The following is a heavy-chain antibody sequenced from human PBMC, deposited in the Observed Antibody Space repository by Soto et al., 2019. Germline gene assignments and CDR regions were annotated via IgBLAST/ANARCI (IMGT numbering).Heavy chain of an antibody. D-gene: IGHD1-1*01. Sequence: ASVKVSCNASGYTLSDYYIHWVRTAPGQGLECMGCLNPNGGRTKYAPKSQGGVTMTRXTXXTXXXMXLXXLRXGXTAVYYCAREPATAKPDGVDFWGQGTLVTVSS. CDR2: LNPNGGRT. J-gene: IGHJ4*02. CDR1: GYTLSDYY. CDR3: AREPATAKPDGVDF. V-gene: IGHV1-2*02.